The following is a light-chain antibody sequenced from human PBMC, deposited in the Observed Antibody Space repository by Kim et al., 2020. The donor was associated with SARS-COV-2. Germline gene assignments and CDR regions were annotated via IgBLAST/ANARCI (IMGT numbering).Light chain of an antibody. CDR1: QSISSW. CDR3: QHYNSFPWT. Sequence: ASVGDRVTSTCRASQSISSWLAWYQQKPGKAPKCLIYKASSLESGVPSRFSGSGSGTEFTLTISSLQPDDFATYYCQHYNSFPWTFGQGAKVDIK. V-gene: IGKV1-5*03. CDR2: KAS. J-gene: IGKJ1*01.